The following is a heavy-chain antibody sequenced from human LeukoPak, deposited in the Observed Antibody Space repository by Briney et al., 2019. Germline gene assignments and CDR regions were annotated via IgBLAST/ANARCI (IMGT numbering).Heavy chain of an antibody. J-gene: IGHJ4*02. CDR1: GYTFTNYG. CDR3: ARDRAEWNYPGDH. CDR2: ISAYNGKT. V-gene: IGHV1-18*01. Sequence: ASVKVSCKASGYTFTNYGINWVRQAPGQGLEWMGWISAYNGKTNSAQNLQGRVIMTTDTSTSTAYMELRSLTSDDTAVYFCARDRAEWNYPGDHWGQGTLVTVSS. D-gene: IGHD1-7*01.